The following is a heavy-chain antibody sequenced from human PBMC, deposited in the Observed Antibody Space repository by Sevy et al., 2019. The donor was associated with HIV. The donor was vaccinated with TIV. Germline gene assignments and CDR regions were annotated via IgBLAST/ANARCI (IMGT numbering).Heavy chain of an antibody. V-gene: IGHV3-7*04. CDR3: ARAWNYARDY. CDR2: IKQDGSDK. Sequence: GGSLRLSCAASGFTFSNYWMNWVRQAPGKGLEWVANIKQDGSDKYYVDSVRGRFTISRDNAKNSLYLQMNSLRAEDTDVYYCARAWNYARDYWGQGTLVTVSS. D-gene: IGHD1-7*01. CDR1: GFTFSNYW. J-gene: IGHJ4*02.